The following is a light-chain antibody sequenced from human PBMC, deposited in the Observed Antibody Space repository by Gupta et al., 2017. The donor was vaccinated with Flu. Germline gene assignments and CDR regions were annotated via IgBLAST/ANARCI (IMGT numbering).Light chain of an antibody. Sequence: EIVLTQSPATLSSSPGDRATLSCRASQSVSSYLAWYQQKPGQAPRLLIYDASNRATGIPARFSGSGSGTDFTLTISSREPEDFAVYYCQQRSNWPPNTFGQGTKLEIK. J-gene: IGKJ2*01. CDR1: QSVSSY. V-gene: IGKV3-11*01. CDR3: QQRSNWPPNT. CDR2: DAS.